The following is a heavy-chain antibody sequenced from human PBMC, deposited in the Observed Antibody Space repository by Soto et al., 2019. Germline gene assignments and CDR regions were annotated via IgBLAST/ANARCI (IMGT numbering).Heavy chain of an antibody. CDR1: GGSFSGYY. CDR3: ARGGRTLYYYGSGAFYNGMDV. CDR2: INHSGST. D-gene: IGHD3-10*01. V-gene: IGHV4-34*01. J-gene: IGHJ6*02. Sequence: PSETLSLTCAVYGGSFSGYYWSWIRQPPGKGLEWIGEINHSGSTNYNPSLKSRVTISVDTSKNQFSLKLSSVTAADTAVYYCARGGRTLYYYGSGAFYNGMDVWGQGTTVTVSS.